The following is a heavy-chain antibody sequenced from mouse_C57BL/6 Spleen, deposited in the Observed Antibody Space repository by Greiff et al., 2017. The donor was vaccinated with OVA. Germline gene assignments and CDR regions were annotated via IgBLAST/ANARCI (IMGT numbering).Heavy chain of an antibody. V-gene: IGHV3-6*01. D-gene: IGHD2-5*01. Sequence: DVKLQESGPGLVKPSQSLSLTCSVTGYSITSGYYWNWIRQFPGNKLEWMGYISYDGSNNYNPSLKNRISITRDTSKNQFFLKLNSVTTEDTATYYCARKYSNYVRAMDYRGQGTSVTVSS. J-gene: IGHJ4*01. CDR2: ISYDGSN. CDR1: GYSITSGYY. CDR3: ARKYSNYVRAMDY.